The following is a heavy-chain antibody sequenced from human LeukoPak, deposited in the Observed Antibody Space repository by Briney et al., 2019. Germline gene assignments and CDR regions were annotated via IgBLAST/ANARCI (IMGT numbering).Heavy chain of an antibody. Sequence: PSETLSLTCTVAGGSISTGDYSRSWIRQPPGKGLEWIGYIYYSGTTYYNPSLKGRISFSMQTSKNQFSLNLRSVTAADTAVYYCARDPVYGSGTFWGQGTLVTVSS. D-gene: IGHD3-10*01. V-gene: IGHV4-30-4*01. CDR1: GGSISTGDYS. CDR3: ARDPVYGSGTF. CDR2: IYYSGTT. J-gene: IGHJ4*02.